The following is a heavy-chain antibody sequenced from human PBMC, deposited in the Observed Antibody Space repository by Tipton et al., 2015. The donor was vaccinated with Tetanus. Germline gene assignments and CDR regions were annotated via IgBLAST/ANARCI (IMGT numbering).Heavy chain of an antibody. J-gene: IGHJ4*02. CDR3: ARTSGGTREYYGIKF. CDR1: GGTFNNFP. CDR2: IIPTFDTR. V-gene: IGHV1-69*06. Sequence: VQLVQSGAEVKKPGSSVKLSCKGSGGTFNNFPISWVRQAPGQGLEWMGGIIPTFDTRTYAQKFQGRLTITADRSTRTAYMELSSLRSEDTAIYFCARTSGGTREYYGIKFWGQGTLVTVSS. D-gene: IGHD2/OR15-2a*01.